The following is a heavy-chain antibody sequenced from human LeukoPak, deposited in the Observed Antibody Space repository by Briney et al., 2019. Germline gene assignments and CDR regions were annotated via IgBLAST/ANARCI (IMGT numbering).Heavy chain of an antibody. D-gene: IGHD1-7*01. V-gene: IGHV1-18*01. J-gene: IGHJ4*02. CDR3: ARVRYNWNYADY. Sequence: ASVKVSCKASGYTFTSYGISWVRQAPRQGLEWMGWISAYNGNTNYAQKLQGRVTMTTDTSTSTAYMELRSLRSDDTAVYYCARVRYNWNYADYWGQGTLVTVSS. CDR1: GYTFTSYG. CDR2: ISAYNGNT.